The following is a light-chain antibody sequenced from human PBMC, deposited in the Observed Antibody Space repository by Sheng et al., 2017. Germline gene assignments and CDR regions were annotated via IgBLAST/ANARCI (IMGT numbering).Light chain of an antibody. V-gene: IGKV1-9*01. J-gene: IGKJ4*01. Sequence: DIQLTQFPPFLSASAGDTVTITCRASQGIYSDLAWYQQKPGKAPNLLISDASTLHRGVPSRFSGGGSGTEFTLTISSLQPEDFATYYCLQVKSYPLTFGGGTKVDIK. CDR3: LQVKSYPLT. CDR2: DAS. CDR1: QGIYSD.